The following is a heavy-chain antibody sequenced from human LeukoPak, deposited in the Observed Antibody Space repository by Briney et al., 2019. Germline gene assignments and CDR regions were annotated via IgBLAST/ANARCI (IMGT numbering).Heavy chain of an antibody. Sequence: VPGXXXEWVAXVNRDXSETYYLDSVKGRFTISRDNAKNSLYLQMNSLRAEDTAVYYCARDTGGCSGGSCYSNLYDYWGQGTLVTVSP. CDR3: ARDTGGCSGGSCYSNLYDY. D-gene: IGHD2-15*01. J-gene: IGHJ4*02. V-gene: IGHV3-7*03. CDR2: VNRDXSET.